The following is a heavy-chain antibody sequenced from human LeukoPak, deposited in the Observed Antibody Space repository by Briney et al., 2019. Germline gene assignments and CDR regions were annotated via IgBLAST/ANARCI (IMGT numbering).Heavy chain of an antibody. Sequence: SETLSLTCTVSADSISSYYWTWIRQPPGKGLEWIAYIYYNGNTNYNPSLKSRVTISVDTSKNQFSLKLSSVTAADTAVYYCARHSSGGYGSMDVWGQGTTVTVSS. D-gene: IGHD6-19*01. CDR3: ARHSSGGYGSMDV. V-gene: IGHV4-59*08. CDR1: ADSISSYY. CDR2: IYYNGNT. J-gene: IGHJ6*02.